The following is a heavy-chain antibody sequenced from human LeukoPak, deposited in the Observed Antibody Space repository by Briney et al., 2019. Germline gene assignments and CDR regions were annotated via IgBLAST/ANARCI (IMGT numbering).Heavy chain of an antibody. Sequence: SETLSLTCTVSGGSISSGDYYWSWIRQPPGKGLKWIGYIYYSGSTYFNPSLKSRVTISVDTSKTQFSLKLSSVTAADTAVYYCASARVYCSGGSCYGYYYYGMDVWGQGTTVTVSS. D-gene: IGHD2-15*01. CDR2: IYYSGST. J-gene: IGHJ6*02. CDR1: GGSISSGDYY. CDR3: ASARVYCSGGSCYGYYYYGMDV. V-gene: IGHV4-30-4*01.